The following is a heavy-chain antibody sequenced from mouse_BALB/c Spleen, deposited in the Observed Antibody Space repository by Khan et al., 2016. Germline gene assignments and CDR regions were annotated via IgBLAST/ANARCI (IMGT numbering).Heavy chain of an antibody. CDR2: IDPANGNT. V-gene: IGHV14-3*02. Sequence: EVQLQESGAELVKPGASVKLSCTASGFNIKDTYMHWVKQRPEQGLEWIGRIDPANGNTKYDPKFQGKATITADKSSNTADLQLSHLTSEDTAVYYCARRTMIPYYYAMDYWGQGTSVTVSS. CDR1: GFNIKDTY. D-gene: IGHD2-4*01. J-gene: IGHJ4*01. CDR3: ARRTMIPYYYAMDY.